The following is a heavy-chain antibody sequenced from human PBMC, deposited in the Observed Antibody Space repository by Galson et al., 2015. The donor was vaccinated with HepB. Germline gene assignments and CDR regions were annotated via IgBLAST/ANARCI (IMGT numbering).Heavy chain of an antibody. CDR2: ISYDGSNK. D-gene: IGHD5-18*01. CDR3: ARDTAMAQPVGMDV. J-gene: IGHJ6*02. Sequence: SLRLSCAASGFTFSGYTMHWVRQVPGKGLEWVTIISYDGSNKYYADSVKGRFTISRDNSKNTLYLQMNSLRAEDTAVYYCARDTAMAQPVGMDVWGQGTTVTVSS. CDR1: GFTFSGYT. V-gene: IGHV3-30-3*01.